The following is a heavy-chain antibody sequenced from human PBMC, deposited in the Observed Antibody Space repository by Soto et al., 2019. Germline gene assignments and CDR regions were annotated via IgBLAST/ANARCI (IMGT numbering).Heavy chain of an antibody. CDR3: ARVGRFLEWFHPVDY. CDR2: IYYSGST. V-gene: IGHV4-39*01. J-gene: IGHJ4*02. D-gene: IGHD3-3*01. Sequence: QLQLQESGPGLVKPSETLSLTCTVSGGSISSSSYYWGWIRQPPGKGLEWIGSIYYSGSTYYNPSLKSRVTISVDTSKTQFSLKLRSVTAADTAVYYCARVGRFLEWFHPVDYWGQGTLVTVSS. CDR1: GGSISSSSYY.